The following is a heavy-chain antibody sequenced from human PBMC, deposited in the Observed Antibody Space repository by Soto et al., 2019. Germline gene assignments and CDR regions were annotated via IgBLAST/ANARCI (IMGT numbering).Heavy chain of an antibody. CDR2: IYYSGST. CDR1: GGSISRGDYF. J-gene: IGHJ5*02. CDR3: ARGPSMLIRKNWFDP. V-gene: IGHV4-30-4*01. Sequence: PSETLSLTCSVSGGSISRGDYFWSWIRQPPRKGLEWIGYIYYSGSTYYNPSLKSRVTMSVDSSKNQFSLKLSSVTAADTAVYYCARGPSMLIRKNWFDPWG. D-gene: IGHD3-10*02.